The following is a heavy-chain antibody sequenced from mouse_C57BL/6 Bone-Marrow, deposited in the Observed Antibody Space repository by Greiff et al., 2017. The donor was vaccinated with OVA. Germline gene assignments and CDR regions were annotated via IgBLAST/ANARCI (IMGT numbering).Heavy chain of an antibody. D-gene: IGHD1-1*01. CDR3: ARWSYDYYGSRENAMDY. V-gene: IGHV1-54*01. CDR1: GYAFTNYL. CDR2: INPGSGGT. J-gene: IGHJ4*01. Sequence: VHLVESGAELVRPGTSVKVSCKASGYAFTNYLIEWVKQRPGQGLEWIGVINPGSGGTNYNEKFKGKATLTADKSSSTAYMQLSSLTSEDSAVYFCARWSYDYYGSRENAMDYWGQGTSVTVSS.